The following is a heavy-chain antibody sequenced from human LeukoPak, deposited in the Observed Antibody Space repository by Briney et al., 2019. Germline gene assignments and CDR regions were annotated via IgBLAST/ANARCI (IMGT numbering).Heavy chain of an antibody. Sequence: SETLSLTCTVSGGSISSYYWSWIRQPPGKGLEWIGYIYYSGSTNYNPSLKSRVTISGDTSKNQFSLKLSSVTAADTAVYYCAGTYYDFWSGYRYWFDPWGQGTLVTVSS. D-gene: IGHD3-3*01. CDR3: AGTYYDFWSGYRYWFDP. CDR2: IYYSGST. CDR1: GGSISSYY. J-gene: IGHJ5*02. V-gene: IGHV4-59*01.